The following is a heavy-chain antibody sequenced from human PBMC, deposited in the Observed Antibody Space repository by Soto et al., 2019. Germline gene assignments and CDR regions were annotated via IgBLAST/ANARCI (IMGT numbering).Heavy chain of an antibody. J-gene: IGHJ6*02. V-gene: IGHV3-33*01. D-gene: IGHD6-6*01. CDR2: IWYDGSNK. Sequence: QVQLVESGGGVVQPGRSLRLSCAASGFTFSSYGMHWVRQAPDKGLEWVAVIWYDGSNKYYADSVKGRFTISRDNSKNTLYLQMNSLRAEDTAVYYCARDGGYSSSSGDYYSYGMDVWGQGTTVTVSS. CDR1: GFTFSSYG. CDR3: ARDGGYSSSSGDYYSYGMDV.